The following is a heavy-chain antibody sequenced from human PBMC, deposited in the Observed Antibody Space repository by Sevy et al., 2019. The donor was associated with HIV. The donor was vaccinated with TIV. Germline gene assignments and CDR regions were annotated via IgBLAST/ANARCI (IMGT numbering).Heavy chain of an antibody. V-gene: IGHV3-48*02. Sequence: GGSMRLSCAASGFTFSSYSMNWVRQAPGKGLEWVSYISSSSSTKYYADSVKGRFTISRDNAKNSLYLQMNSLRDEDTAVYYCAGEFTFGGVIVITEYGMDVWGQGTTVTVSS. CDR3: AGEFTFGGVIVITEYGMDV. J-gene: IGHJ6*02. D-gene: IGHD3-16*02. CDR1: GFTFSSYS. CDR2: ISSSSSTK.